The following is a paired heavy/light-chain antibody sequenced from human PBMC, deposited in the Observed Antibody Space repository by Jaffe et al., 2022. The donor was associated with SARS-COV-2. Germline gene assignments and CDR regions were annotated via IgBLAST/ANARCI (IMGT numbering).Light chain of an antibody. J-gene: IGLJ3*02. Sequence: QSVLTQPPSASGTPGQRVTISCSGSSSNIGSNYVYWYQQLPGTAPKLLIYRNNQRPSGVPDRFSGSKSGTSASLAISGLRSEDEADYYCAAWDDSLSGPWVFGGGTKLTVL. CDR1: SSNIGSNY. V-gene: IGLV1-47*01. CDR2: RNN. CDR3: AAWDDSLSGPWV.
Heavy chain of an antibody. CDR3: ARDQGIAAAGDLVYYYYGMDV. D-gene: IGHD6-13*01. Sequence: QVQLVESGGGVVQPGRSLRLSCAASGFTFSSYAMHWVRQAPGKGLEWVAVISYDGSNKYYADSVKGRFTISRDNSKNTLYLQMNSLRAEDTAVYYCARDQGIAAAGDLVYYYYGMDVWGQGTTVTVSS. J-gene: IGHJ6*02. CDR2: ISYDGSNK. V-gene: IGHV3-30-3*01. CDR1: GFTFSSYA.